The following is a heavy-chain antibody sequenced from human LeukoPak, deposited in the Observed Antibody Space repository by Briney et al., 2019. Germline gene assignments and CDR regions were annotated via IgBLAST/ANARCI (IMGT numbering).Heavy chain of an antibody. Sequence: SVKVSCKASGGTFSSYAISWVRQAPGQGLEWMGRIIPIFGTANYAQKFQGRVTITTDESTSTAYMELSSLRSEDTAVYYCASQVSSPALGYWGQGTLVTVSS. D-gene: IGHD6-13*01. CDR1: GGTFSSYA. J-gene: IGHJ4*02. CDR3: ASQVSSPALGY. CDR2: IIPIFGTA. V-gene: IGHV1-69*05.